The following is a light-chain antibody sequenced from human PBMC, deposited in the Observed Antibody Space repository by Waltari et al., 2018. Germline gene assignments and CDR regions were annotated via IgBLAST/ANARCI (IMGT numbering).Light chain of an antibody. Sequence: DFVMTQSPLSLRVTPGESASISCTPRGSLLHSNGYNYLAWYLQTPGQSPQLLIFLGSNRASGVPDRFSGSGSGRDFTLKISKIEAEDVGVYYCMQARQTPLTFGQGTRLEIK. CDR2: LGS. CDR1: GSLLHSNGYNY. CDR3: MQARQTPLT. V-gene: IGKV2-28*01. J-gene: IGKJ5*01.